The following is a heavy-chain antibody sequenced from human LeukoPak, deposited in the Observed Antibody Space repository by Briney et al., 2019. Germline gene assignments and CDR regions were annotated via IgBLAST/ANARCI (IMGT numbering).Heavy chain of an antibody. D-gene: IGHD3-10*01. V-gene: IGHV4-39*01. J-gene: IGHJ4*02. Sequence: PSETLSLTCTVSGGSISSSSYYWGWIRQPPGKGLEWIGSIYYSGSTYYNSSLKSRVTISVDTSKNQFSLKLSSVTAADTAVYYCARSRITMVRGVIIPPDYWGQGTLVTVSS. CDR1: GGSISSSSYY. CDR3: ARSRITMVRGVIIPPDY. CDR2: IYYSGST.